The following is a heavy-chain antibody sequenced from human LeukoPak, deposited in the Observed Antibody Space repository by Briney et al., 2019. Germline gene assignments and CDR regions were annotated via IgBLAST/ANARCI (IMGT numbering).Heavy chain of an antibody. CDR1: GFTFSGSA. Sequence: PGGSLRLSCAASGFTFSGSAMHWVRQASGKGLEWVGRIRSKANSYATAYAASVNGRFTISRDDSKNTAYLQMNSLKTEDTAVYYCTRHGESTYDFWSGYFPPETYYYYYMDVWGKGTTVTVSS. V-gene: IGHV3-73*01. J-gene: IGHJ6*03. CDR2: IRSKANSYAT. D-gene: IGHD3-3*01. CDR3: TRHGESTYDFWSGYFPPETYYYYYMDV.